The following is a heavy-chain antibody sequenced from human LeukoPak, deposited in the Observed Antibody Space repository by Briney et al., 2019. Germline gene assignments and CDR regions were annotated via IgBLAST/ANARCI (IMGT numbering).Heavy chain of an antibody. J-gene: IGHJ6*02. CDR3: ATAYDSSGYYYPNYYGMDV. Sequence: GGSLRLSCAASGFTFSSYSMNWVRQAPGKGLEWVSYISSSSSSTIYYADSVKGRFTISRDNAKNSLYLQMNSLRAEDTAVYYCATAYDSSGYYYPNYYGMDVWGQGTTVTVSS. V-gene: IGHV3-48*01. CDR2: ISSSSSSTI. CDR1: GFTFSSYS. D-gene: IGHD3-22*01.